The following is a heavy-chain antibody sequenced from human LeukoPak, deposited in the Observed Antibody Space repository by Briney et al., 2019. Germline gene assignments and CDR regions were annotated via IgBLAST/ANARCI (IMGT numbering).Heavy chain of an antibody. V-gene: IGHV3-23*01. Sequence: GGSLRLSCAASGFTFSSYAMSWVRQAPGKGLEWVSAISGSGGSTYYADSVKGRFTTSRDNSKNTLYLQMNSLRAEDTAVYYCAKVPNGDQSWYYYMDVWGKGTTVTVSS. CDR2: ISGSGGST. CDR3: AKVPNGDQSWYYYMDV. J-gene: IGHJ6*03. D-gene: IGHD3-10*01. CDR1: GFTFSSYA.